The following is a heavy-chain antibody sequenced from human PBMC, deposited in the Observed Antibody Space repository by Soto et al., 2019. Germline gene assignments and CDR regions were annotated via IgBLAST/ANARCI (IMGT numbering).Heavy chain of an antibody. V-gene: IGHV4-39*01. CDR1: GASISSSRSY. J-gene: IGHJ4*02. D-gene: IGHD3-3*01. CDR3: ASPRQGNYDFLSGYYALDY. Sequence: SETLSLTCTVSGASISSSRSYWGWVRQPPGKGLEWIVSFYYTGGTYSTYYNPSLKSRVTISVDTSKSQFSLNLRSVTAAHTAVYYCASPRQGNYDFLSGYYALDYWRQGTLVTVSS. CDR2: FYYTGGT.